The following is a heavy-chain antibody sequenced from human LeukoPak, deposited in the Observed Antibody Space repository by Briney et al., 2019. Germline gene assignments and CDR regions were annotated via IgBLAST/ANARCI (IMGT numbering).Heavy chain of an antibody. CDR1: GGSISSYY. D-gene: IGHD3-16*02. CDR2: IYYSGST. J-gene: IGHJ4*02. Sequence: PSETPSLTCTVSGGSISSYYWSWIRQPPGKGLEWIGYIYYSGSTNYNPSLKSRVTISVDTSKNQFSLKLSSVTAADTAVYYCARGIRAQAAGGLSFQYYFDYWGQGTLVTVSS. V-gene: IGHV4-59*01. CDR3: ARGIRAQAAGGLSFQYYFDY.